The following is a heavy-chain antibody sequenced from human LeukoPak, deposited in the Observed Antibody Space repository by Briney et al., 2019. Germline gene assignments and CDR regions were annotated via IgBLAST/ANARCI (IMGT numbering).Heavy chain of an antibody. CDR1: GFSLSTGGMR. D-gene: IGHD6-13*01. J-gene: IGHJ4*02. V-gene: IGHV2-70*04. CDR2: IDWDDDE. CDR3: ARDSSWSFDY. Sequence: SGPALVKPTQTLTLTCTFSGFSLSTGGMRVSWIRQPPGKALEWLARIDWDDDEFYSTSLKTWLTISKDTSKNQVVLTMTNMDPVDTATYYCARDSSWSFDYWGQGTLVTVSS.